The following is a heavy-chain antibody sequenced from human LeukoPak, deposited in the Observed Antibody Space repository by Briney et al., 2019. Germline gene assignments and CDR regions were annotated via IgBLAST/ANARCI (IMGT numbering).Heavy chain of an antibody. V-gene: IGHV4-39*07. CDR3: ARVTGYYYYYYYMDV. J-gene: IGHJ6*03. Sequence: SETLSLTCTVSGGSISSSSYYWGWIRQPPGKGLEWIGSIYYSGSTYYNPSLKSRVTISVDTSKNQFSLKPSSVTAADTAVYYCARVTGYYYYYYYMDVWGKGTTVTVSS. D-gene: IGHD7-27*01. CDR1: GGSISSSSYY. CDR2: IYYSGST.